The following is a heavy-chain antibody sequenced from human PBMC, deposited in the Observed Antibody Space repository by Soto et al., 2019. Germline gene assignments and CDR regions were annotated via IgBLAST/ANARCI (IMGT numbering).Heavy chain of an antibody. J-gene: IGHJ4*02. CDR1: GFTFSDYA. V-gene: IGHV3-64D*06. CDR2: ISIVDTT. D-gene: IGHD2-15*01. Sequence: GGSLRLSCSASGFTFSDYAIHWVRQAPGRGLEYISAISIVDTTYYADSVRGRFTISRDNSNNMVYLQMSSLRPEDSAVYYCVKRDKNNSYEYWGQGSRVTVSS. CDR3: VKRDKNNSYEY.